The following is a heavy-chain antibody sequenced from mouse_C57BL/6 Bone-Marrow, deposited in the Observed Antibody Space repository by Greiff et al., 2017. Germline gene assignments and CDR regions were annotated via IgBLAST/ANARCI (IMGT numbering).Heavy chain of an antibody. Sequence: QVQLQQSGPELVKPGASVKLSCKASGYTFTSYDINWVKQRPGQGLEWIGWIYPRDGSTKYNEKFKGKATLTVDTSSSTEYMELHSLTSEDSAVSFCARLEFDGSSGDWYFDVWGTGTTVTVSS. CDR3: ARLEFDGSSGDWYFDV. CDR1: GYTFTSYD. V-gene: IGHV1-85*01. D-gene: IGHD1-1*01. CDR2: IYPRDGST. J-gene: IGHJ1*03.